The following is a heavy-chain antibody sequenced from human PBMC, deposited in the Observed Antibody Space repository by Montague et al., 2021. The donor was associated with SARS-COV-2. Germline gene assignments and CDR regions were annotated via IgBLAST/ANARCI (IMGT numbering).Heavy chain of an antibody. CDR1: GFSLSTSGMC. J-gene: IGHJ6*02. Sequence: PALVKPTQTLTLTCTFSGFSLSTSGMCVSWIRQPPGKALEWLARIDWDDDKYYSTSLKTRLTISKDTSKNQVVLTMTNVDPVDTATYYCARTAGTAYTGYYSSAMDVWGPGPPVTVPS. D-gene: IGHD3-10*01. CDR3: ARTAGTAYTGYYSSAMDV. V-gene: IGHV2-70*11. CDR2: IDWDDDK.